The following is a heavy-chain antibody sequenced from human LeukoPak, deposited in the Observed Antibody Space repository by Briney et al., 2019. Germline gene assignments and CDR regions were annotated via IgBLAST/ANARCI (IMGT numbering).Heavy chain of an antibody. V-gene: IGHV4-31*03. J-gene: IGHJ4*02. CDR2: IYYSGST. CDR1: GGSISSGGYY. CDR3: ARGDPADFDY. D-gene: IGHD5-24*01. Sequence: PSQTLSLTCTVSGGSISSGGYYWSWIRQHPRKGLEWIGYIYYSGSTYYNPSRKSRVTISVDTSKNQFSLKLTSVTVADTAVYYCARGDPADFDYWGQGTLVTVSS.